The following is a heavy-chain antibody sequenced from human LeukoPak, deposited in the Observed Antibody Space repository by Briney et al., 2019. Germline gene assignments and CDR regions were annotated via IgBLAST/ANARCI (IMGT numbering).Heavy chain of an antibody. V-gene: IGHV4-59*01. J-gene: IGHJ1*01. CDR3: ARDLDDYGDQVQN. D-gene: IGHD4-17*01. CDR1: GGSISSYY. Sequence: PSETLSLTCTVSGGSISSYYWSWIRQPPGKGLEWIGYIYYSGGTNYNPSLKSRVTISVDTSKNQFSLKLNSVTAADTAVYYCARDLDDYGDQVQNWGQGTLVTVSS. CDR2: IYYSGGT.